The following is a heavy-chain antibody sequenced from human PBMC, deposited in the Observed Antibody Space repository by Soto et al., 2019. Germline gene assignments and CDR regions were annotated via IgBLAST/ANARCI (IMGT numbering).Heavy chain of an antibody. V-gene: IGHV3-30-3*01. J-gene: IGHJ4*02. Sequence: QVQLVESGGGVVQPGRSLKLSCAASGFTFSTFAMHWVRQAPGKGLEWVAVIPYDDSNQYYADFVKGRFTISRDDSKNTLYLQMNSLRVDDTAMYYCASRSRDGYNGGFDYWGQGTLVTVSS. CDR1: GFTFSTFA. CDR2: IPYDDSNQ. CDR3: ASRSRDGYNGGFDY. D-gene: IGHD2-21*01.